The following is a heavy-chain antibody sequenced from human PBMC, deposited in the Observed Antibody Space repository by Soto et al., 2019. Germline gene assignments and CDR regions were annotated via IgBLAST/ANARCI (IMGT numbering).Heavy chain of an antibody. CDR2: IYYSGST. J-gene: IGHJ4*02. CDR3: GRGVYSSGWYFDY. D-gene: IGHD6-19*01. CDR1: GGSISSSSYY. Sequence: PSETLSLTCTVSGGSISSSSYYWGWIRQPPGKGLEWIGSIYYSGSTYYNPSLKSRVTISVDTSKNQFSLKLSSVTAADTAVYYCGRGVYSSGWYFDYWGQGTLVTVSS. V-gene: IGHV4-39*01.